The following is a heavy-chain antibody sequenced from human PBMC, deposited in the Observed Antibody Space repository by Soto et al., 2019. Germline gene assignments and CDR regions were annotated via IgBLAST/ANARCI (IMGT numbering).Heavy chain of an antibody. J-gene: IGHJ4*02. CDR1: GGSISSVGYY. CDR2: IYCSGST. D-gene: IGHD2-21*02. Sequence: QGQLQESGPGLVKPSQTLSLTCPVSGGSISSVGYYWSWIRQHPGKGLELIGYIYCSGSTYYNPSLKSRVNVAVDTSKNQLSRKMSGVTAADTAVDYCARENVAYCGDDCYLGGSFDYWGQGTMVTESS. CDR3: ARENVAYCGDDCYLGGSFDY. V-gene: IGHV4-31*03.